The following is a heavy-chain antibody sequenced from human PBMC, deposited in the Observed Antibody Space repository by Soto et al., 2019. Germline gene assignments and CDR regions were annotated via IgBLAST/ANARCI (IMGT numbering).Heavy chain of an antibody. Sequence: EVQLVQSGGGLVQPGWSLRLSCEVSGFNFSGHWMSWVRQAPGKGLEWVATINQDGIEKYYVDSVKGRFTISRDNTKNSLSLPMSSLRADETAVYYCARESARWLLSFFDYWGQGTVVTVSS. V-gene: IGHV3-7*01. CDR1: GFNFSGHW. J-gene: IGHJ4*02. CDR2: INQDGIEK. CDR3: ARESARWLLSFFDY. D-gene: IGHD5-12*01.